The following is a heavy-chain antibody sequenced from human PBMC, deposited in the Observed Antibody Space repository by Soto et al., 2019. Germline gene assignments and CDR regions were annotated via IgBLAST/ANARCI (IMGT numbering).Heavy chain of an antibody. CDR1: GFTFSSYG. CDR3: AKDHGLLADHFDY. Sequence: VQLVESGGGVVQPGRSLRLSCAASGFTFSSYGMHWVRQAPGKGLEWVAVISYDGSNKYYADSVKGRFTISRDNSKNTLYLQMNSLRAEDTAVYYCAKDHGLLADHFDYWGQGTLVTVSS. V-gene: IGHV3-30*18. D-gene: IGHD2-15*01. CDR2: ISYDGSNK. J-gene: IGHJ4*02.